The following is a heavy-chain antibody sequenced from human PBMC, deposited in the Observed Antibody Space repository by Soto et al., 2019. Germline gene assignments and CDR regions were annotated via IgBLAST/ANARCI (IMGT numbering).Heavy chain of an antibody. CDR1: GFTFSSYA. CDR2: ISGSGGST. CDR3: AKDLLFGLVRGNYYYYGMDV. Sequence: GSLGLSWAASGFTFSSYAISWVRQAPGKGLEWVSAISGSGGSTYYADSVKGRFTISRDNSKNTLYLQMNSMRAEDTAVYYCAKDLLFGLVRGNYYYYGMDVWGQGTTVTVSS. D-gene: IGHD3-10*01. J-gene: IGHJ6*02. V-gene: IGHV3-23*01.